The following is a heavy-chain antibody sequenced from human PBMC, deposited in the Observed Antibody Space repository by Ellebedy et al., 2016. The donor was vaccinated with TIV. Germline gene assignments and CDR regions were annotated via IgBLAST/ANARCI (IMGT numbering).Heavy chain of an antibody. Sequence: GESLKISXAASGFPFSSYAMSWVRPPPGKGLEWVSSISDSGGNTYYADSVRGRFTFSRDNSKNTLYLQMNSLRAEDTAVYYCAKGWLGAGAGTDFDYWGRGTLVTVSS. J-gene: IGHJ4*02. CDR1: GFPFSSYA. CDR2: ISDSGGNT. D-gene: IGHD6-13*01. V-gene: IGHV3-23*01. CDR3: AKGWLGAGAGTDFDY.